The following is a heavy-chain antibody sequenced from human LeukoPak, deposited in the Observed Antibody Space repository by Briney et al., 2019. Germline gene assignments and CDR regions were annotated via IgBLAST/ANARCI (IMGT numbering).Heavy chain of an antibody. D-gene: IGHD2-2*01. J-gene: IGHJ4*02. Sequence: SETLSLTCTVSGGSISSSSYYWGWIRQPPGKGLEWIGSTYYSGSTYYNPSLKSRVTISVDTSKNQFSLKLSSVTAADTAVYYCARLDLAGRYQLPTEGAPDYWGQGTLVTVSS. CDR2: TYYSGST. V-gene: IGHV4-39*01. CDR1: GGSISSSSYY. CDR3: ARLDLAGRYQLPTEGAPDY.